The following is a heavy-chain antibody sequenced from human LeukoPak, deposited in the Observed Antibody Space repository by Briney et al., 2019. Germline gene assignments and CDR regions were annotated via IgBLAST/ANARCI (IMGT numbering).Heavy chain of an antibody. J-gene: IGHJ3*02. Sequence: ASVKVSCKASGYTFTSYYIHGVGQAPGQGLEWMGIISPSAGSTSYAQNFQGRVTMTRDTSTSTVYMQLRSLRSEDTAVYYCARGGVTSRYDAFDIWGQGTMVTVSS. CDR1: GYTFTSYY. V-gene: IGHV1-46*01. CDR3: ARGGVTSRYDAFDI. D-gene: IGHD2-21*02. CDR2: ISPSAGST.